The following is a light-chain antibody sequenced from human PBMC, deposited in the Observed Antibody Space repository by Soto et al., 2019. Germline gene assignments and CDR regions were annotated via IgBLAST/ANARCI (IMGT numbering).Light chain of an antibody. V-gene: IGLV4-69*01. CDR1: SGHSSYP. CDR2: LNSDGSH. Sequence: QPVLTQSPSASASLGASVKLTCTLSSGHSSYPIAWHQQQPEKGPRYLMKLNSDGSHTKGDGIPDRFSGSSSGAERYLTISSLQSEDEADYYCQTWGTGIWVFGGGTKLTVL. CDR3: QTWGTGIWV. J-gene: IGLJ3*02.